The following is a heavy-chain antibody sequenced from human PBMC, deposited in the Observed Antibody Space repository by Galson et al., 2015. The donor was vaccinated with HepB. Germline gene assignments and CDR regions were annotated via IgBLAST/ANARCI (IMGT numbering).Heavy chain of an antibody. J-gene: IGHJ4*02. CDR2: IWYDGSNK. CDR1: GFTFSDYG. CDR3: ARVGYSSSSAGYXDY. D-gene: IGHD6-6*01. Sequence: SLRLSCAASGFTFSDYGMHWVRQAPGKGLEWVAVIWYDGSNKYYADSVKGRFTISRDNSKNTLYLQMNILRAEDTAVYYCARVGYSSSSAGYXDYWGQGTLVTASS. V-gene: IGHV3-33*01.